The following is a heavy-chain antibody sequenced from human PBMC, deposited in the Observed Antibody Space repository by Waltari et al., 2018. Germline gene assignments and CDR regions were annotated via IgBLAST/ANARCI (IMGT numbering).Heavy chain of an antibody. J-gene: IGHJ4*02. CDR3: AKDLGYQYESSGYDY. CDR1: GFTFNNYA. V-gene: IGHV3-23*01. Sequence: EVQLLESGGGLVQPGGSLRLSCAASGFTFNNYAMSWVRQAPGKVLELVSSISSSGGSKVCADAVKGRFTISRDNSKNTLILQMNSLRAEDTAVYYCAKDLGYQYESSGYDYWGQGTLVTVSS. CDR2: ISSSGGSK. D-gene: IGHD3-22*01.